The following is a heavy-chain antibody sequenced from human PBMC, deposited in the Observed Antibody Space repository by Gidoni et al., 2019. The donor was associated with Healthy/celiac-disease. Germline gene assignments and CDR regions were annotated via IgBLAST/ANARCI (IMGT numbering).Heavy chain of an antibody. D-gene: IGHD3-3*01. CDR1: GGTFSSYA. CDR3: ARSPERITIFGVVIIDGMDV. J-gene: IGHJ6*04. Sequence: QVQLGQSGAEVKKPGSSVKVSCKASGGTFSSYAISWVRQAPGQGREWMGGIIPIFGTANYAQKCQARVTITADKSTSTAYMELSSLRSEDTAVYYCARSPERITIFGVVIIDGMDVWGKGTTVTVSS. CDR2: IIPIFGTA. V-gene: IGHV1-69*06.